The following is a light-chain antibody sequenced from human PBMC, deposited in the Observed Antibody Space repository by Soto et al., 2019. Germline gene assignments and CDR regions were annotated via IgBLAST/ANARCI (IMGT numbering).Light chain of an antibody. CDR1: NSDVENYNL. V-gene: IGLV2-23*01. CDR3: SSYAGAVV. Sequence: QSALTQPASVSGSPGQSITLSCTRTNSDVENYNLVSWYQHHPGKAPKLMIYEGSQRPSGVSDRFSGSKSGNTASLTISGLQAEDEADYYCSSYAGAVVFGGGTKLTVL. J-gene: IGLJ2*01. CDR2: EGS.